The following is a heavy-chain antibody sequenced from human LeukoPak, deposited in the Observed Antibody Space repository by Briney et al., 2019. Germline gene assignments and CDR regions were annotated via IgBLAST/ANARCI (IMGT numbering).Heavy chain of an antibody. CDR1: GYTFTSYY. D-gene: IGHD2-2*02. CDR2: INPSGGGT. CDR3: ARVDCSSGRCYTLDFDY. V-gene: IGHV1-46*03. J-gene: IGHJ4*02. Sequence: ASVKVSCKASGYTFTSYYMHWVRQAPGQGLEWMGIINPSGGGTSYAPKFQGRVTVTRDTSTSTVYMELRSLRSEDTAVHYCARVDCSSGRCYTLDFDYWGQGTLVTVSS.